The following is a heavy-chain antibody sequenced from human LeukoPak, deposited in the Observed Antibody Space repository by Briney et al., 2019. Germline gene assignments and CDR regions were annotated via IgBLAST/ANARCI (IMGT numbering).Heavy chain of an antibody. CDR2: IKEDGSAK. D-gene: IGHD3-22*01. V-gene: IGHV3-7*01. J-gene: IGHJ4*02. CDR3: ARDHNDGYNFY. Sequence: GGSLRLSCVASGFAFGSDWMTWVRQAPGKGLEWLANIKEDGSAKYYVDSVKGRFIISRDNAKNSLYLQMNSLRVEDTAVYFCARDHNDGYNFYWGQGAVVTVSS. CDR1: GFAFGSDW.